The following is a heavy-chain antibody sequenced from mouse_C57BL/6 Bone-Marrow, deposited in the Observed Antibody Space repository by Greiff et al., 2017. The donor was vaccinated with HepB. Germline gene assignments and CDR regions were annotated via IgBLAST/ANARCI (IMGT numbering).Heavy chain of an antibody. CDR3: ARGGLVAPRGYFDY. CDR2: IWSGGST. CDR1: GFSLTSYG. J-gene: IGHJ2*01. V-gene: IGHV2-2*01. Sequence: VKLMESGPGLVQPSQSLSITCTVSGFSLTSYGVHWVRQSPGKGLEWLGVIWSGGSTDYNAAFISRLSISKDNSKSQVFFKMNSLQADDTAIYYCARGGLVAPRGYFDYWGQGTTLTVSS. D-gene: IGHD1-1*02.